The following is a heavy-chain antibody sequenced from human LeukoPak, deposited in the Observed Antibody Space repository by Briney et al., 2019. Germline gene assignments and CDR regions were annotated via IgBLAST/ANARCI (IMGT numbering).Heavy chain of an antibody. J-gene: IGHJ4*02. CDR2: IRYDGSLK. CDR1: GFTFMNFG. CDR3: AKDAVALQDEYYFDS. Sequence: GGSLRLSCASSGFTFMNFGLHWLRQTPGKGLEWVAFIRYDGSLKDYADSVKGRFTVARDNSKNTVSLQMNSLRPEGAAVYYCAKDAVALQDEYYFDSWGPGTLVTVSS. V-gene: IGHV3-30*02. D-gene: IGHD2/OR15-2a*01.